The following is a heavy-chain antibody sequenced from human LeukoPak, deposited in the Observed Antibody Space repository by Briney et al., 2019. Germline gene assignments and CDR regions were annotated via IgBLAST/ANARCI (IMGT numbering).Heavy chain of an antibody. CDR1: GGSISSGSYY. CDR2: ISTSGNT. CDR3: ARSGANIYSLDV. D-gene: IGHD2-8*01. J-gene: IGHJ6*02. Sequence: SETLSLTCTVSGGSISSGSYYWSWIRQPAGKGLEWIGRISTSGNTIFNPSLKSRVTMSVDTAKNHFSLRLRSVTAADTAVYYCARSGANIYSLDVWGQGTTVTVSS. V-gene: IGHV4-61*02.